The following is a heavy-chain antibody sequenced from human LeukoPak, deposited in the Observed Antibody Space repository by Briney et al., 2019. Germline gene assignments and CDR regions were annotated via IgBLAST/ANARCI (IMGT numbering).Heavy chain of an antibody. J-gene: IGHJ4*02. V-gene: IGHV1-8*01. Sequence: GASVKVSCKASGYTFTSHDVNWVRQAPGQGLEWMGWMNPNSGNTGYAQKFQGRVTMTRNTSISTAYMELTSLTSEDSAVHYCAKAVKYSYGSGSSYYFDYWGQGALVAVSS. CDR1: GYTFTSHD. CDR2: MNPNSGNT. D-gene: IGHD3-10*01. CDR3: AKAVKYSYGSGSSYYFDY.